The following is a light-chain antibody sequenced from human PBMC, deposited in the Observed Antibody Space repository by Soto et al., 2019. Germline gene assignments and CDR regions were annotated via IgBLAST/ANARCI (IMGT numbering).Light chain of an antibody. Sequence: QSVLTQPPSVSAAPGQKVTISCSGSSSNIGRNYVSWYQQLPGTAPKLLIFASTNRPSGVPGRFSGSESGTSASLAITGLQTEDEADYYCQSYDDSLRAYVFGSGTKVTVL. CDR3: QSYDDSLRAYV. CDR1: SSNIGRNY. CDR2: AST. V-gene: IGLV1-51*01. J-gene: IGLJ1*01.